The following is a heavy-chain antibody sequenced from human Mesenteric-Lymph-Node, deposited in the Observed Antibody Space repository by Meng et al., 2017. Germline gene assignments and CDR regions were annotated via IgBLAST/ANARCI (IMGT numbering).Heavy chain of an antibody. CDR3: ARSAYSSNWYSYYHMDV. CDR1: GFTFSSYA. CDR2: ISYDGSNK. Sequence: GGSLRLSCAASGFTFSSYAMHWVRQAPGKGLEWVAVISYDGSNKYYADSVKGRFTISRDNSKNTLYLQMNSLRAEDTAVYYCARSAYSSNWYSYYHMDVWGQGTTVTVSS. V-gene: IGHV3-30*01. J-gene: IGHJ6*02. D-gene: IGHD6-13*01.